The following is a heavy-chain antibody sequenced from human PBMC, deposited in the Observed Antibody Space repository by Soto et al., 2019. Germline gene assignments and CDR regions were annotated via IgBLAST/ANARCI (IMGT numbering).Heavy chain of an antibody. CDR2: ISVSGGST. CDR1: GFTFSSYA. CDR3: AKVELGYRYTGFFDY. V-gene: IGHV3-23*01. J-gene: IGHJ4*02. Sequence: GGSLRLSCAASGFTFSSYAMSWVRQAPGKGLEWVSAISVSGGSTYYADSVKGRFTISRDNSKNTLYLQMNSLRAEDTAVYYCAKVELGYRYTGFFDYWGQGTLVTVSS. D-gene: IGHD3-16*02.